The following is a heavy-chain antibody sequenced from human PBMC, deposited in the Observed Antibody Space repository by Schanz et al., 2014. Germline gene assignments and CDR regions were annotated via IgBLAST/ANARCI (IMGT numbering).Heavy chain of an antibody. CDR2: ISYDGSNK. Sequence: QVQLVESGGGVVQPGRSLRLSCAAYGFTLSSYAMHWVRQAPGKGLEWVAVISYDGSNKYYADSVKGRFTISRDNSKNTLYLQMNSLRVEDTAVHYCAREQIMAAAGLVDYWGHGTLVTVSS. D-gene: IGHD6-13*01. J-gene: IGHJ4*01. V-gene: IGHV3-30-3*01. CDR3: AREQIMAAAGLVDY. CDR1: GFTLSSYA.